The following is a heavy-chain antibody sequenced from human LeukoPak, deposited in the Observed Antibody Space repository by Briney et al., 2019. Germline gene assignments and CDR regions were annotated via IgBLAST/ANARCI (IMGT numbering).Heavy chain of an antibody. J-gene: IGHJ4*02. Sequence: GGSLRLSCAASGFTFSTYEMNWVRQAPGKGLEWVSSIGTDGYSYSAVSVKGRFTISRDNAKSTLYLQMDNLTVEDTALYYCARGTIGGNPASAYWGQGTLVTVSS. V-gene: IGHV3-21*06. CDR2: IGTDGYS. D-gene: IGHD4-23*01. CDR1: GFTFSTYE. CDR3: ARGTIGGNPASAY.